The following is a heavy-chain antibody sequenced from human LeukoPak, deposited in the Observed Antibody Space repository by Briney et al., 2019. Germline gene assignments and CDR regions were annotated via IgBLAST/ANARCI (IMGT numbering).Heavy chain of an antibody. CDR3: ARVQQLGAFDI. CDR2: ISYDGSNK. Sequence: GGSLRLSCAASGITFSSYAMHWVRQAPGKGLEWVAVISYDGSNKYYADSVKGRFTISRDNSKNTLYLQMNSLRAEDTAVYYCARVQQLGAFDIWGQGTMVTVSS. V-gene: IGHV3-30-3*01. CDR1: GITFSSYA. J-gene: IGHJ3*02. D-gene: IGHD6-13*01.